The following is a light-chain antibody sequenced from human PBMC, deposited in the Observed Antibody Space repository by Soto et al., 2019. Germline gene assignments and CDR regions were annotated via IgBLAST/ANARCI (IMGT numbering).Light chain of an antibody. CDR3: SSYAGSNNFDV. CDR1: SSDVGAYNY. Sequence: QSALTQPASVSGSPGQSITISCTGSSSDVGAYNYVSWYQQRPGRAPKLMICEVRNRPSGVSNRFSGSKSGNTASLSISGLQAEDEADYYCSSYAGSNNFDVFGTGTKLTVL. V-gene: IGLV2-14*01. J-gene: IGLJ1*01. CDR2: EVR.